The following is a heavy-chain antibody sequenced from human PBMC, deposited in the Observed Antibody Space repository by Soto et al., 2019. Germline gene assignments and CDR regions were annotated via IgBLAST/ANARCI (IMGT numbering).Heavy chain of an antibody. V-gene: IGHV4-61*01. CDR1: GDSVSNGNYY. CDR3: ARGLTLGALLSHFRH. CDR2: AHDSGVT. Sequence: SETLSLTCTVSGDSVSNGNYYWSWIRQPPGKGLEWIGYAHDSGVTNYNPSLESRVTVTVDTSRNQFSLKLNSVTAADTAVYYCARGLTLGALLSHFRHWGQGTLVTVSS. D-gene: IGHD3-16*01. J-gene: IGHJ4*02.